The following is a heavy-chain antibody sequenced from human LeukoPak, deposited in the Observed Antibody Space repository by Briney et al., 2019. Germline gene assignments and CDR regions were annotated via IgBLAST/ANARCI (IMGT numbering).Heavy chain of an antibody. CDR1: GFTFSNNA. J-gene: IGHJ4*02. V-gene: IGHV3-23*01. Sequence: GGSLTLSCAASGFTFSNNAMRWVRQAPGKGLEWVSAVSGGGSNTYYADSVKGRFTISRDNSKNTLYLQMNSLRAEDTALYYCARRMAVAGSFDYWGQGTQVTVSS. CDR2: VSGGGSNT. D-gene: IGHD6-19*01. CDR3: ARRMAVAGSFDY.